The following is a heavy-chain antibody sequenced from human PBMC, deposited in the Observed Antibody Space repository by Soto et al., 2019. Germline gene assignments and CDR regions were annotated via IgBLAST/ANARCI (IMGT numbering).Heavy chain of an antibody. Sequence: EVKLLESGGGLVQPGGSLRLSCGVSGFTVTSNGVSWVRQAPGKGLEWGSAISPNGQGIWYADSVKGRFTISRDISRNTVFLQMDSLRAEDTAVYYCAKDRQYHRDYFHYWGQGTLVTVSS. V-gene: IGHV3-23*01. D-gene: IGHD4-4*01. CDR2: ISPNGQGI. CDR3: AKDRQYHRDYFHY. CDR1: GFTVTSNG. J-gene: IGHJ4*02.